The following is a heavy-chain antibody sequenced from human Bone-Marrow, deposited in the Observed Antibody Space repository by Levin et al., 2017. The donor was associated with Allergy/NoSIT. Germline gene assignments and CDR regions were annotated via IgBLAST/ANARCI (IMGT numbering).Heavy chain of an antibody. CDR2: INPSGDET. CDR1: GLTFNTYY. Sequence: ASVKVSCKASGLTFNTYYVHWVRQAPGQGLEWVGTINPSGDETTYAQNFQGRVTMTRDTSTSTVYMDLSSLRSEDTAVYYCARERAMVGKSFDYWGQGTLVTVSS. CDR3: ARERAMVGKSFDY. D-gene: IGHD6-19*01. J-gene: IGHJ4*02. V-gene: IGHV1-46*02.